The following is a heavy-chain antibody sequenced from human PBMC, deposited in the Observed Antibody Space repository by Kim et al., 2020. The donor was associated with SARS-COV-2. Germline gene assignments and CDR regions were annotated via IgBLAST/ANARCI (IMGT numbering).Heavy chain of an antibody. Sequence: GGSLRLSCAASGFTFSSYAMSWVRQAPGKGLEWVSAISGSGGSTYYADSVKGRFTISRDNSKNTLYLQMNSLRAEDTAVYYCAKVIVGATAGGMDVWGQGTTVTVSS. CDR1: GFTFSSYA. CDR3: AKVIVGATAGGMDV. V-gene: IGHV3-23*01. CDR2: ISGSGGST. D-gene: IGHD1-26*01. J-gene: IGHJ6*02.